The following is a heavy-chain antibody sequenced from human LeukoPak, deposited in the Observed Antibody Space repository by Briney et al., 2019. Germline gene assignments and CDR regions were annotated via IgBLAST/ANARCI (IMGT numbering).Heavy chain of an antibody. V-gene: IGHV3-74*01. CDR2: TNSDGSTT. J-gene: IGHJ6*02. CDR3: GRGNYYGVDI. CDR1: GFTFSNYR. Sequence: HPGGSLRLSCAASGFTFSNYRMHWVRQAPGKGLVWVSRTNSDGSTTSHADSVKGRFTISRDNAKNTLFLQLNSLRVEDTAVYYCGRGNYYGVDIWGQGTTVTVSS.